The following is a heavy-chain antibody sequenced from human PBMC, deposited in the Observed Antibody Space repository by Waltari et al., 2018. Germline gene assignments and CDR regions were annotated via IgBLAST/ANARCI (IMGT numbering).Heavy chain of an antibody. CDR3: AKDEGARLAPTFGMDA. CDR2: LTASGLM. V-gene: IGHV3-23*01. D-gene: IGHD6-6*01. Sequence: QLLESGGALVQPGGSLRLPCAAFGFPFSTYPMNWVRQAPGKGLEWVAVLTASGLMDYGDSVKGRFIISRDNSKNTLYLEMYRLRVEDTARYYCAKDEGARLAPTFGMDAWGQGTTVIVSS. CDR1: GFPFSTYP. J-gene: IGHJ6*02.